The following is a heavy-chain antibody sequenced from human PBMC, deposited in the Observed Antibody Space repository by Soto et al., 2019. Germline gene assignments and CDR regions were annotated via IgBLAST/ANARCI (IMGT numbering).Heavy chain of an antibody. CDR1: GGSISTYY. CDR3: AREASIAARLDY. J-gene: IGHJ4*02. V-gene: IGHV4-30-4*01. CDR2: IYYSGST. Sequence: SETLSLTCTVSGGSISTYYWSWIRQPPGKGLEWIGYIYYSGSTYYNPSLKSRVTISVDTSKNQFSLKLSSVTAADTAVYYCAREASIAARLDYWGQGTLVTVSS. D-gene: IGHD6-6*01.